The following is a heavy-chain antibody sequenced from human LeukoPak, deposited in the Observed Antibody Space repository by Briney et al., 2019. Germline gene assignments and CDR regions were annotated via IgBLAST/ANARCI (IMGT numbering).Heavy chain of an antibody. CDR2: INPNSGGT. Sequence: ASVKVSCKASGYTFTGYYMHWVRQAPGQGLEWMGWINPNSGGTKYAQKFQGRLTMTRDTSISTAYMELSRLRSDDTALYYCARDLAYCGGDSYSLVDFWGQGTLVTVSS. CDR1: GYTFTGYY. D-gene: IGHD2-21*01. V-gene: IGHV1-2*02. J-gene: IGHJ4*02. CDR3: ARDLAYCGGDSYSLVDF.